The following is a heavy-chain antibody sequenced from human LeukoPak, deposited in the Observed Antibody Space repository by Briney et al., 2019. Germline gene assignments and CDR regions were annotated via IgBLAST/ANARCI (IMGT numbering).Heavy chain of an antibody. J-gene: IGHJ4*02. Sequence: ASVKVSCKASGYTFTSYGISWVRQAPGQGLEWMGWISAYNGNTNYAQKLQGRVTMTTDTSTSTAYMELRSPRSDDTAVYYCARDGHYCSGGSCYSVYWGQGTLVTVSS. D-gene: IGHD2-15*01. CDR2: ISAYNGNT. CDR1: GYTFTSYG. CDR3: ARDGHYCSGGSCYSVY. V-gene: IGHV1-18*01.